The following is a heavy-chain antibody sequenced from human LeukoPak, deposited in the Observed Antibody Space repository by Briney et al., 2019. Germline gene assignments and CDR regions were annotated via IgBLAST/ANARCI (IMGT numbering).Heavy chain of an antibody. J-gene: IGHJ5*02. CDR1: GGSFSGYY. CDR2: IYYSGTT. Sequence: SETLSLTCAVYGGSFSGYYWSWIRQPPGKGLEWIGYIYYSGTTNYNPSLKSRVTISVDTSKNQFSLKLSSVTAADTAVYYCARRDSSSWYNWFDPWGQGTLVTVSS. D-gene: IGHD6-13*01. CDR3: ARRDSSSWYNWFDP. V-gene: IGHV4-59*08.